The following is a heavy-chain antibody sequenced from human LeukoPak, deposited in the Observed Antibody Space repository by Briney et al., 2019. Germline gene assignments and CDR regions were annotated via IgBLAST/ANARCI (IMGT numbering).Heavy chain of an antibody. CDR3: ARLYLDSSLFDF. J-gene: IGHJ4*02. CDR1: GFTFTNYW. D-gene: IGHD2-21*01. V-gene: IGHV3-7*01. CDR2: IKQDGREK. Sequence: GGSLRLSCAASGFTFTNYWMGWVRQAPGKGLEWVANIKQDGREKYYVDSVKGRFTISRDNAKDSLYLQMNSLRVEDTVLYYCARLYLDSSLFDFRGQGTLVTVSS.